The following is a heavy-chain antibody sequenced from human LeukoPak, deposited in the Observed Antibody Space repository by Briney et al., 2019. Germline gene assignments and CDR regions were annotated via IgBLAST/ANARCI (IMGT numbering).Heavy chain of an antibody. CDR2: ISSDGGNT. CDR3: ASRDKGYYYGMDV. J-gene: IGHJ6*02. V-gene: IGHV3-64*01. CDR1: GFIFSSYA. D-gene: IGHD5-24*01. Sequence: PGGSLRLSCAASGFIFSSYAMHWVRQAPGKGLEYVSGISSDGGNTYSANSVKGRFTIFRDNSKNTLYLQMGSLRAEDTAVYYCASRDKGYYYGMDVWGQGTTVTVSS.